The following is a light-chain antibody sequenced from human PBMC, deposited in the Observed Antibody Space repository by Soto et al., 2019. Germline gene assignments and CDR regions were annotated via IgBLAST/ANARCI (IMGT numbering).Light chain of an antibody. Sequence: EIVLTQSPGTLSLSPGERATLSCRASQSLSTNSLAWYQQKPGQTPRLLIYAASTRDTDIPDRFNGSGSGTDFALTISTLEPEDFALYYCQQYDASPLTFGPGTKVDVK. CDR1: QSLSTNS. CDR3: QQYDASPLT. V-gene: IGKV3-20*01. CDR2: AAS. J-gene: IGKJ3*01.